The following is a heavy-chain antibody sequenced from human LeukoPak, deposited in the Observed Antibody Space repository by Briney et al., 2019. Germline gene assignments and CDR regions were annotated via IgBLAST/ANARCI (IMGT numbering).Heavy chain of an antibody. CDR3: VRGLELDY. CDR2: INDDGSST. D-gene: IGHD1-1*01. J-gene: IGHJ4*02. CDR1: GFTFSSYW. V-gene: IGHV3-74*01. Sequence: GGSLRLSCAASGFTFSSYWMHWVRQAPGKGLVWVSRINDDGSSTSYADSVKGRFTISRDNSKNTLYLQLNSLRSEDTAVYYCVRGLELDYWGQGTLVTVSS.